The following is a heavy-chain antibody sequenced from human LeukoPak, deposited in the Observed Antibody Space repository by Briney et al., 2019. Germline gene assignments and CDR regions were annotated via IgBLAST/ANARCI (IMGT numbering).Heavy chain of an antibody. V-gene: IGHV3-23*01. CDR1: GFTFSSYA. CDR3: ANLVVPAAIVDAFDT. J-gene: IGHJ3*02. Sequence: GGSLRLSCAASGFTFSSYAMSWVRQAPGKGLEWVSAISGSGGSTYYADSVKGRFTISRDNSKNTLYLQMNSLRAEDTAVYYCANLVVPAAIVDAFDTWGQGTMVTVSS. D-gene: IGHD2-2*01. CDR2: ISGSGGST.